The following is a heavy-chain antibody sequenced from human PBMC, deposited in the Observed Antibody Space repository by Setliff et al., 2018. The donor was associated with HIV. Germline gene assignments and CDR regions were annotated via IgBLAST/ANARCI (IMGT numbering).Heavy chain of an antibody. V-gene: IGHV4-4*08. Sequence: SETLSLTCTVSGGSISSYYWSWIRQSPRTQLEWIGYVSSIGNTNYNPSLKSRVTISVDTSKNQFSLQLNSVTAADTAVYFCARTRAPYFFDFWGQGAQVTVSS. J-gene: IGHJ4*02. CDR2: VSSIGNT. CDR1: GGSISSYY. D-gene: IGHD1-26*01. CDR3: ARTRAPYFFDF.